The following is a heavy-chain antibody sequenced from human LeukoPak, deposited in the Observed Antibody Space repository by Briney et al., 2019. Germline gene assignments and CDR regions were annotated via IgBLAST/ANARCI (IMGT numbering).Heavy chain of an antibody. Sequence: GRSLRLSCAASGFTFSSYGMHWARQAPGKGLEWVAVISYDGSNKYYADSVKGRFTISRDNSKNTLYLQMNSLRAEDTAVYYCAKSRYYDTLTGYYPSGGFDPWGQGTLVTVSS. CDR2: ISYDGSNK. CDR3: AKSRYYDTLTGYYPSGGFDP. V-gene: IGHV3-30*18. CDR1: GFTFSSYG. J-gene: IGHJ5*02. D-gene: IGHD3-9*01.